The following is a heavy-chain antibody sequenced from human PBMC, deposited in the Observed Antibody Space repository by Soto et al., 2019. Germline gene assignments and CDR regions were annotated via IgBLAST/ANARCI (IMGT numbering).Heavy chain of an antibody. CDR3: AGSRGYDFWSGSSRYYYGMDV. V-gene: IGHV4-34*01. D-gene: IGHD3-3*01. CDR1: GGSFSGYY. J-gene: IGHJ6*02. Sequence: ETLSRTRAIYGGSFSGYYWSWIRQPPGKGLEWIAEINHSGSINYNPSLKRLVTISVDTSKNQSSLKLSSVTAANTAVYYCAGSRGYDFWSGSSRYYYGMDVWGQGTTVTVSS. CDR2: INHSGSI.